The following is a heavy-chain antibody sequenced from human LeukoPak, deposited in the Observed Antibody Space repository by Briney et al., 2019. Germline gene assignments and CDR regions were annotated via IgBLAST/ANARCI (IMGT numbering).Heavy chain of an antibody. CDR1: GYTFTGYY. J-gene: IGHJ3*02. CDR2: INPSGGST. Sequence: ASVKVSCKASGYTFTGYYMHWVRQAPGQGLEWMGIINPSGGSTSYAQKFQGRVTMTRDTSTSTVYMELSSLRSEDTAVYYCAREESHAYCGGDCYRDAFDIWGQGTMVTVSS. CDR3: AREESHAYCGGDCYRDAFDI. D-gene: IGHD2-21*02. V-gene: IGHV1-46*01.